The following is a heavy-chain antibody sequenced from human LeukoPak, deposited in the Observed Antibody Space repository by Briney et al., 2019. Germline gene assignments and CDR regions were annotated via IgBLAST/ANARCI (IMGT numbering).Heavy chain of an antibody. J-gene: IGHJ6*03. Sequence: ASVKVSCKASGYTFTDYYMHWVRQAPGQGLEWMGWINPNRGGTNYAQKFQGRVTMTRDTSINTAYMELSRLRSDDTAVYYCARAGLPIFYYYMDVWGKGTTVTVSS. CDR2: INPNRGGT. V-gene: IGHV1-2*02. D-gene: IGHD5-12*01. CDR1: GYTFTDYY. CDR3: ARAGLPIFYYYMDV.